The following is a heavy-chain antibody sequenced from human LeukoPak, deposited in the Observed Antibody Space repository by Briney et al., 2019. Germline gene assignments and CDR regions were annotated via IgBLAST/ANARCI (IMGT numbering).Heavy chain of an antibody. D-gene: IGHD6-13*01. CDR3: ARVPRIAAAGFWFDP. J-gene: IGHJ5*02. Sequence: SETLSLTCTVSGVSISSYYWSWIRQPPGKGLEWIGYIYYSGSTNYNPSLKSRVTISVDTSKNQLSLKLSSVTAADTAVYYCARVPRIAAAGFWFDPWGQGTLVTVSS. CDR1: GVSISSYY. V-gene: IGHV4-59*08. CDR2: IYYSGST.